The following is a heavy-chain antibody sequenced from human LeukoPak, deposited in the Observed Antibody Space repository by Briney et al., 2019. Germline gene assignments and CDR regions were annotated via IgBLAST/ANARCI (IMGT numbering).Heavy chain of an antibody. CDR1: GDSLSSYY. D-gene: IGHD2-2*01. J-gene: IGHJ5*02. CDR2: IYTSGSP. CDR3: ARDQGYCRSISCYGEGWFDL. Sequence: SETLSLTCTVSGDSLSSYYWSWIRQPAGRGLEWIGRIYTSGSPNYNPSLKSRVTMSVDTSKNQFSLKLTSVTAADTAVYFCARDQGYCRSISCYGEGWFDLWGQGTLVTVSS. V-gene: IGHV4-4*07.